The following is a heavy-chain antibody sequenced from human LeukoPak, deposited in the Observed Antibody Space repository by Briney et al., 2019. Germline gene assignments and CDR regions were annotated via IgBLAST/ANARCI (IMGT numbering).Heavy chain of an antibody. J-gene: IGHJ4*02. Sequence: ASVTVSCKASGYTFTSYDINWVRQATGQGLEWMGWMNPNSGDTVYAQKFQGRVSITADGSTSTAFMELSSLRSEDTAVYYCAREWGLESSGYYYAYWGQGTLVTVSS. CDR3: AREWGLESSGYYYAY. D-gene: IGHD3-22*01. CDR2: MNPNSGDT. V-gene: IGHV1-8*01. CDR1: GYTFTSYD.